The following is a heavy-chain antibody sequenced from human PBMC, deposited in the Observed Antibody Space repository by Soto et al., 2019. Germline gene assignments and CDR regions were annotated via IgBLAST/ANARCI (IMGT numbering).Heavy chain of an antibody. Sequence: QVQLVQSGAEVKKPGASVKVSCKASGYTFTSYGISWVRQAPGPGLEWLGWISAYNGNTNYAQKLQGSVTMTTDTSTSTAYMELRSLRSDDTAVYYCARVMRYYGSGNHYYGMDVWGQGTTVTVSS. CDR1: GYTFTSYG. D-gene: IGHD3-10*01. CDR3: ARVMRYYGSGNHYYGMDV. CDR2: ISAYNGNT. J-gene: IGHJ6*02. V-gene: IGHV1-18*01.